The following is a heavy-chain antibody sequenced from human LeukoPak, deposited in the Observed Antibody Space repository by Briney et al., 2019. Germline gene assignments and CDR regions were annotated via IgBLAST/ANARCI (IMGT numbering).Heavy chain of an antibody. CDR3: GKDHGELLYFDY. CDR2: IRYDGSNK. J-gene: IGHJ4*02. Sequence: PGGSLRLSCAASGFTFSGYGMHWVRHAPGKGLEGLTLIRYDGSNKYYADSVKGRFTISRDNSKNTLYLQMNSLRAEDTAVYYCGKDHGELLYFDYWGQGTLVTVSS. V-gene: IGHV3-30*02. D-gene: IGHD1-26*01. CDR1: GFTFSGYG.